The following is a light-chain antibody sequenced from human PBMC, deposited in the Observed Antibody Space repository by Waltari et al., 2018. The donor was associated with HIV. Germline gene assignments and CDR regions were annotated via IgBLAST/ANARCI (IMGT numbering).Light chain of an antibody. CDR2: NDN. CDR3: AAWDDRLDGQGV. V-gene: IGLV1-44*01. CDR1: RSNLGTNT. J-gene: IGLJ3*02. Sequence: QSVLTQPPSASGPPGQRVTISCSGTRSNLGTNTVNWYQIIPGTSPKLLIYNDNQRPSGVPDRFSGSRSGTSASLAIRGLQSEDEADYYCAAWDDRLDGQGVFGGGTTLTVL.